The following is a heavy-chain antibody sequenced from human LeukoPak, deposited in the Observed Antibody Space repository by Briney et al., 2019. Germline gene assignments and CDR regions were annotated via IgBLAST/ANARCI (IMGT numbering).Heavy chain of an antibody. D-gene: IGHD3-3*01. CDR1: GGSISSYY. V-gene: IGHV4-4*07. Sequence: SETLSLTCTASGGSISSYYWSWIRQPPGKGLEWIGRIYTSGSTNYNPSLKSRVTMSVDTSKNQFSLKLSSVTAADTAVYYCARENYDFWSGYHRINWFDPWGQGTLVTVSS. CDR3: ARENYDFWSGYHRINWFDP. CDR2: IYTSGST. J-gene: IGHJ5*02.